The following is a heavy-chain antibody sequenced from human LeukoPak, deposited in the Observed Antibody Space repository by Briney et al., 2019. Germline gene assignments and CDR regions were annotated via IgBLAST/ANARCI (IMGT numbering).Heavy chain of an antibody. J-gene: IGHJ4*02. D-gene: IGHD3-3*02. CDR1: GFSFRSYA. CDR3: AKRESVSAWHFLDY. V-gene: IGHV3-23*01. CDR2: ISTSGDAT. Sequence: GGSLRLSCTASGFSFRSYAMGWVRQAPGKGLEWVSFISTSGDATYYADSFKGRFTISRDNSKNTLFLQMNSLRLEDTALYYCAKRESVSAWHFLDYWGQGTLVTVSS.